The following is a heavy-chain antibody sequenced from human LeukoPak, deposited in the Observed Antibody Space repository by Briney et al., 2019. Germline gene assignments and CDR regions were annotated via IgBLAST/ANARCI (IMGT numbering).Heavy chain of an antibody. J-gene: IGHJ4*02. Sequence: VASVKVSCKASGYTFTSYYMHWVRQAPGQGLEWMGIINPSGGSTDYAQRFQGRVTMTRDMSTSTVYMELSSLRSEDTAVYYCARVDDRGHYYDSSGPRKLFDYWGQGTLVTVSS. CDR2: INPSGGST. CDR1: GYTFTSYY. D-gene: IGHD3-22*01. V-gene: IGHV1-46*01. CDR3: ARVDDRGHYYDSSGPRKLFDY.